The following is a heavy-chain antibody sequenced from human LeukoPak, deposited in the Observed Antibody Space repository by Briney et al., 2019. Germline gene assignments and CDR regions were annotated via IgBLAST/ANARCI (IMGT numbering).Heavy chain of an antibody. J-gene: IGHJ4*02. CDR1: GGSISSSSYY. CDR3: ATYRDYGDYVHCFDY. D-gene: IGHD4-17*01. Sequence: SETLSLTCTVSGGSISSSSYYWGWIRQPPGKGLEWIGSIYYSGSTYYNPSLKSRVTISVDTSKNQFSLKLSSVTAADTAVYYCATYRDYGDYVHCFDYWGQGTLVTVSS. V-gene: IGHV4-39*01. CDR2: IYYSGST.